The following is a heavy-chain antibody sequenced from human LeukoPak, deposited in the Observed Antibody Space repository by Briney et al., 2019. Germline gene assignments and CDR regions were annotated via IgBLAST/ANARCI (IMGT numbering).Heavy chain of an antibody. V-gene: IGHV3-23*01. CDR1: GFNFANHA. CDR2: ISGGGDIT. J-gene: IGHJ4*02. Sequence: GSLRLSCAASGFNFANHAMSWVRQTPGKGLEWVSAISGGGDITYNADSVTGRFTISRDNSKDTLFLQMHSLRPGDTAVYYCVREDTPATANYWGQGTLVTISS. CDR3: VREDTPATANY. D-gene: IGHD2-21*02.